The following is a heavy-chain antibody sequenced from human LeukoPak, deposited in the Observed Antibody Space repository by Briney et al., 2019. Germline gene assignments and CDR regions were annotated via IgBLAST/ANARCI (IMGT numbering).Heavy chain of an antibody. D-gene: IGHD2-2*01. CDR3: ARGCRVVPGVHNVGRTQYYNGVDV. CDR2: IDPSDGST. CDR1: GYTFTTYF. V-gene: IGHV1-46*01. J-gene: IGHJ6*02. Sequence: ASVKVSCTASGYTFTTYFVHWVRQAPGQGLEWMGIIDPSDGSTSHAQKFQGRVTMTRDTSTSTVYMELSSLRSEDTAVYFCARGCRVVPGVHNVGRTQYYNGVDVWGQGTTVTVSS.